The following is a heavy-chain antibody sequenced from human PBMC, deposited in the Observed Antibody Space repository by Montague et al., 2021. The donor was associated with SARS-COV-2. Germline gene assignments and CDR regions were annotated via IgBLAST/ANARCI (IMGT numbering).Heavy chain of an antibody. CDR3: ARGGWGAPGTGRLFDY. CDR2: TYYRSKWYN. Sequence: CAISGDSVSSNSAAWNWTRQSPSRGLEWLGRTYYRSKWYNDYAVSVKSRITINPDTSKNQFSLQLSSVTPEDTAVYYCARGGWGAPGTGRLFDYWGQGTLVTVSS. J-gene: IGHJ4*02. CDR1: GDSVSSNSAA. V-gene: IGHV6-1*01. D-gene: IGHD3-10*01.